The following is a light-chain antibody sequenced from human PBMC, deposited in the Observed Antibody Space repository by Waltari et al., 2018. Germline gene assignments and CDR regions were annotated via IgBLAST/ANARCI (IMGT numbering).Light chain of an antibody. J-gene: IGKJ1*01. CDR1: QTIRSW. CDR3: QQYDSYPWT. Sequence: DIQMTQSPSTLSASVADRVTITCRASQTIRSWLAWYQHKPGKAPKLLIYKASNLESGVPSSFSGSGSGTEFTLTVSSLQPDDFATYYCQQYDSYPWTFGQGTKVEI. CDR2: KAS. V-gene: IGKV1-5*03.